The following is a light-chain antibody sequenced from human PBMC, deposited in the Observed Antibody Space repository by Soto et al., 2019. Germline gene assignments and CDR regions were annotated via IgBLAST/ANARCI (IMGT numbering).Light chain of an antibody. CDR2: KAS. J-gene: IGKJ1*01. Sequence: DIQLTQSPSTLSASVGDRVTITCRASQSISSRLAWYQQKPGKAPKLLIYKASSLESGVPSRFSGSGSGTEFTLTISSLQPDDFATYYCQQYNSYSPWTFGQGTKVEI. CDR3: QQYNSYSPWT. V-gene: IGKV1-5*03. CDR1: QSISSR.